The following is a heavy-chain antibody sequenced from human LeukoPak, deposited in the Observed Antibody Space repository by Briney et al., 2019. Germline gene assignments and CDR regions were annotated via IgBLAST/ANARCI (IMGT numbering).Heavy chain of an antibody. CDR1: GYSITSGYY. CDR3: AKDRFPDYYDGSGYYRGGYFDY. D-gene: IGHD3-22*01. Sequence: SETLSLTCTVSGYSITSGYYWGWIRQPPGKGLEWIGSMFHSGSAYYNPSLKSRVTISVDTSKNQFSLKLSSVTAADTAVYYCAKDRFPDYYDGSGYYRGGYFDYWGQGTLVTVSS. V-gene: IGHV4-38-2*02. CDR2: MFHSGSA. J-gene: IGHJ4*02.